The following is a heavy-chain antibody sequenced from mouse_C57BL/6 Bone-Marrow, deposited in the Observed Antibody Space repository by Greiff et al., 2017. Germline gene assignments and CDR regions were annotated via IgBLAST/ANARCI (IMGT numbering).Heavy chain of an antibody. J-gene: IGHJ1*03. D-gene: IGHD1-1*01. V-gene: IGHV1-18*01. Sequence: VQLKESGPELVKPGASVKIPCKASGYTFTDYNMDWVKQSHGKSLEWIGDINPNNGGTIYTQKFKGKATLTVDKSSSTAYMELRSLTSEDTAVYYCARTTTVVATRWYFDVWGTGTTVTVSS. CDR1: GYTFTDYN. CDR3: ARTTTVVATRWYFDV. CDR2: INPNNGGT.